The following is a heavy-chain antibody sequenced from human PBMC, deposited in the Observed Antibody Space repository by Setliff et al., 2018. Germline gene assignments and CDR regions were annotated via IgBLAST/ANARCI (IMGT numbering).Heavy chain of an antibody. D-gene: IGHD2-2*03. CDR3: ATAPGYWATAPFDW. V-gene: IGHV3-15*01. CDR2: IKSKTDGGTT. CDR1: GFTFNNAW. J-gene: IGHJ4*02. Sequence: GSLRLSCSASGFTFNNAWMNWVRQAPGKGLEWVGRIKSKTDGGTTDYAAPVTGRFTISRDDSEDTLYLQMNSLKTEDTGIYYCATAPGYWATAPFDWWGLGTLVTVSS.